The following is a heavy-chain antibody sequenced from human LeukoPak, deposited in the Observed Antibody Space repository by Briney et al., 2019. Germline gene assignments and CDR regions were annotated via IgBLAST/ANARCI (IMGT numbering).Heavy chain of an antibody. CDR3: ARGPELERFDY. CDR1: GGTFSSYA. Sequence: SVKVSCKASGGTFSSYAISWVRHAPGQGLEWMGGIIPIFGTANYAQKFQGRVTITTDESTSTAYMELSSLRSEDTAVYYCARGPELERFDYWGQGTLVTVSS. D-gene: IGHD1-1*01. J-gene: IGHJ4*02. CDR2: IIPIFGTA. V-gene: IGHV1-69*05.